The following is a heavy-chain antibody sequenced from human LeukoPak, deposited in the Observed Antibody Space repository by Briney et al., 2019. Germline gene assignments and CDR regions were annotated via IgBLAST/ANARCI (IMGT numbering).Heavy chain of an antibody. V-gene: IGHV3-30-3*01. J-gene: IGHJ4*02. D-gene: IGHD3-16*01. CDR1: GFTFSSYA. CDR3: ARALGLQGGALGY. Sequence: GGSLRLSCAASGFTFSSYAMHWVRQAPGKGLEWVAVISYDGSNKYYADSVKGRFTISRDNSKNTLYLQMNSLRAEDTAVYYCARALGLQGGALGYWGQGTLVTVS. CDR2: ISYDGSNK.